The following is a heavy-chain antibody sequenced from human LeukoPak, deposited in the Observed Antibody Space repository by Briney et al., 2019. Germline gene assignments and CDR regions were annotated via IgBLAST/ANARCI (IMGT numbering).Heavy chain of an antibody. Sequence: GGSLRLSCAASGFTFSSYSMNWVRQAPGKGLEWVSSISSSSSTIYYADSVKGRFNISRDNAKNSLCLQMNSLRDEDTAVYYCARVGTTGIDFDYWGQGTLVTVSS. D-gene: IGHD1-1*01. V-gene: IGHV3-48*02. J-gene: IGHJ4*02. CDR2: ISSSSSTI. CDR3: ARVGTTGIDFDY. CDR1: GFTFSSYS.